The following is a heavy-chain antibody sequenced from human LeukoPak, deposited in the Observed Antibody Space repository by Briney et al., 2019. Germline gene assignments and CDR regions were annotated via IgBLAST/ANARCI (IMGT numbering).Heavy chain of an antibody. V-gene: IGHV3-48*03. CDR3: ARNFNQLLSY. J-gene: IGHJ4*02. CDR1: GFTFSSYE. D-gene: IGHD2-2*01. CDR2: ISSSGSTI. Sequence: GGSLRLSCAASGFTFSSYEMNWVGQAPGKGLEWVSYISSSGSTIYYADSVKGRFTISRDNAKNSLFLQMNSLRAEDTAVYFCARNFNQLLSYWGQGTLVTVSS.